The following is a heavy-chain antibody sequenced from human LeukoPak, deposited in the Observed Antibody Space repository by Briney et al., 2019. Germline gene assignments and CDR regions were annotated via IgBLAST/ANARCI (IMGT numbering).Heavy chain of an antibody. CDR3: AELGITMIGGV. J-gene: IGHJ6*04. V-gene: IGHV3-74*01. CDR1: GFTFSNYW. Sequence: GGSLRLSCAASGFTFSNYWMHWVRQAPGKGLVWVSRINTDGRSTSYVDSVKGRFTISRDNAKNTLYLQMNSLRAEDTAVYYCAELGITMIGGVWGKGTTVTISS. CDR2: INTDGRST. D-gene: IGHD3-10*02.